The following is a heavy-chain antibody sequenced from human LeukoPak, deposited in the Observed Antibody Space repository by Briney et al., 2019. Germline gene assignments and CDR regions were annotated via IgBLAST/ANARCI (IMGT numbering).Heavy chain of an antibody. CDR3: ARLREVGFDP. D-gene: IGHD3-16*01. Sequence: KSSQTLSLTCTVSGGSISSGDYYWGWIRQPPGKGLEWIGSIYYSGSTYYNPSLKSRVTISVDTSKNQFSLKLSSVTAADTAVYYCARLREVGFDPWGQGTLVTVSS. V-gene: IGHV4-39*01. CDR1: GGSISSGDYY. CDR2: IYYSGST. J-gene: IGHJ5*02.